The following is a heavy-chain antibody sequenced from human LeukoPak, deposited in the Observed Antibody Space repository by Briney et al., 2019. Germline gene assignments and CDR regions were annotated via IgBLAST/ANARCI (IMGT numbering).Heavy chain of an antibody. CDR1: GFTFSSYE. V-gene: IGHV3-48*03. J-gene: IGHJ4*02. D-gene: IGHD1-1*01. Sequence: PGGSLRLSCAASGFTFSSYEMNWVRQAPGKGLEWVSYINSRGSTKFYADSVKGRFTISRDNAKNSLYLQMDSLRPEDTAFYFCAKDSRGYPTTSLDHWGQGTLVTVSS. CDR2: INSRGSTK. CDR3: AKDSRGYPTTSLDH.